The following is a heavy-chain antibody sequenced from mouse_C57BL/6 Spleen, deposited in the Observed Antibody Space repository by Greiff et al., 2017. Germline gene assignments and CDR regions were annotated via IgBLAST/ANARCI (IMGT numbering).Heavy chain of an antibody. CDR3: AGEGGYGGFAY. J-gene: IGHJ3*01. CDR2: INPNYGTT. D-gene: IGHD1-2*01. V-gene: IGHV1-39*01. CDR1: GYSFTDYN. Sequence: EVQLQQSGPELVKPGASVKISCKASGYSFTDYNMNWVKQSNGKSLEWIGVINPNYGTTSYNQKFKGKATLTVDQSSSTAYMQLNSLTSEDAAVDYYAGEGGYGGFAYWGQGTLVTVSA.